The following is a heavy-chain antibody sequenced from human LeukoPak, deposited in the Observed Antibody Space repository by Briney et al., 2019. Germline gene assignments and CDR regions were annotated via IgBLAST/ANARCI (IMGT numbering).Heavy chain of an antibody. CDR3: ARDPRDFYYDSSGYTGTRYAFVY. CDR1: GYTFTGYY. D-gene: IGHD3-22*01. V-gene: IGHV1-2*02. CDR2: INPNSGGT. Sequence: ASVKVSCKASGYTFTGYYMHWVRQAPGQGLEWMGWINPNSGGTNYAQKFQGRVTMTRDTSISTAYMELSRLRSDDTAVYYCARDPRDFYYDSSGYTGTRYAFVYWGQGTLVTVSS. J-gene: IGHJ4*02.